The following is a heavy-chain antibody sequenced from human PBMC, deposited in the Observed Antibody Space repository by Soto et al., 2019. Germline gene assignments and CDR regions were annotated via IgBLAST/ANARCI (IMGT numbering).Heavy chain of an antibody. CDR3: ARWWMYAPRFDP. J-gene: IGHJ5*02. D-gene: IGHD2-8*01. CDR1: GGSISSGGYS. Sequence: SETLSLTCTVSGGSISSGGYSWSWIRQPPGKGLEWIGYIYHSGSTYYNPSLKSRVTISVDRSKNQFSLKLSSVTAADTAVYYCARWWMYAPRFDPWAREPWSPSPQ. CDR2: IYHSGST. V-gene: IGHV4-30-2*01.